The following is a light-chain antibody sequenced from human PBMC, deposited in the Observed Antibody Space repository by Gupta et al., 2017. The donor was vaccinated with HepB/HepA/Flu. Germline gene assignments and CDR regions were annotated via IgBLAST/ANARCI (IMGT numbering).Light chain of an antibody. CDR1: QGIRND. CDR3: RQENSYPWT. Sequence: DIQMTKSPSSLSASVGDRVTITCRASQGIRNDLGWYQQKADKAPKRLIYAASSVRSGVPSRFSGSGSGTEFTLTISSLQSEDFATYYCRQENSYPWTFGQGTPVEIK. CDR2: AAS. V-gene: IGKV1-17*01. J-gene: IGKJ1*01.